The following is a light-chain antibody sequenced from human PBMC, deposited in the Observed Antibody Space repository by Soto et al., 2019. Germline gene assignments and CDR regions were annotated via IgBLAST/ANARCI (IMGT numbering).Light chain of an antibody. Sequence: QAVLTQPSSVSGSPGQSITISCTGTISDVGGYNYVSWYRQHPGKAPKLMIYDVNNRPSGVSNRFSGSKSGNTASLTISGLQAEDEADYYCSSYTSSRTLVFGGGTKVTVL. CDR3: SSYTSSRTLV. CDR1: ISDVGGYNY. V-gene: IGLV2-14*03. CDR2: DVN. J-gene: IGLJ2*01.